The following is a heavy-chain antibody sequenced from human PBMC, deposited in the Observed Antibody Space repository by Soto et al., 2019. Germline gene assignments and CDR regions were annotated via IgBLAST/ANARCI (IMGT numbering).Heavy chain of an antibody. CDR1: GFTFSSYA. V-gene: IGHV3-23*01. D-gene: IGHD2-15*01. CDR3: AKRRGAGGHFDY. Sequence: DVQLLESGGGLVQPEGSLRLSCAASGFTFSSYAMGWVRQGPGKGLEWVAVVSIGGSTHYADSVRGRFTISRDNSKNPLTLQMNSLPAEATAVYFCAKRRGAGGHFDYWGQGALVTVSS. CDR2: VSIGGST. J-gene: IGHJ4*02.